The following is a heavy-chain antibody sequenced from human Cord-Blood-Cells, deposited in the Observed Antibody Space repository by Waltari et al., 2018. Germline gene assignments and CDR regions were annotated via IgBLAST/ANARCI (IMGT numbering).Heavy chain of an antibody. CDR3: AKLEHSSSLDAFDI. J-gene: IGHJ3*02. V-gene: IGHV3-30*18. CDR2: ISYDGSNK. Sequence: QVQLVESGGGVVQPGRSLRLSCAASGFTFSSYGMHWVRQAPGKGLEWVAVISYDGSNKYYADSVKGRFTISRDNSKNTLYLQMNSLRAEDTAVYYCAKLEHSSSLDAFDIWGQGTMVTVSS. D-gene: IGHD6-6*01. CDR1: GFTFSSYG.